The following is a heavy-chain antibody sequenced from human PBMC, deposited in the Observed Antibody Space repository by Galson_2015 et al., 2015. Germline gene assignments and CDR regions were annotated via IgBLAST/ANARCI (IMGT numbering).Heavy chain of an antibody. V-gene: IGHV3-23*01. CDR3: ANQGRGSYCGFGY. CDR1: GFTFSSYA. Sequence: SLRLSCAASGFTFSSYAMSWVRQAPGKGLEWVSAISGSGGSTYYADSVKGRFTISRDNSKNTLYLQMNSLRAEDTAVYYCANQGRGSYCGFGYWGQGTLVTVSS. D-gene: IGHD1-26*01. CDR2: ISGSGGST. J-gene: IGHJ4*02.